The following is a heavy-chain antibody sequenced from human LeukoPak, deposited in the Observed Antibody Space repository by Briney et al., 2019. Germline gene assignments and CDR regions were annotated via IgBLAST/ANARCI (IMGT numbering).Heavy chain of an antibody. V-gene: IGHV1-69*01. CDR3: ARDDGYDFWSGYSLDY. D-gene: IGHD3-3*01. CDR1: VGTLSSYA. Sequence: SVKVSCKASVGTLSSYAISSVRQGPGQRRERVGGIIAIFGTANYAQKFQGRVTITADESTSTAYMELSSLRSEDTAVYYCARDDGYDFWSGYSLDYWGQGTLVTVSS. CDR2: IIAIFGTA. J-gene: IGHJ4*02.